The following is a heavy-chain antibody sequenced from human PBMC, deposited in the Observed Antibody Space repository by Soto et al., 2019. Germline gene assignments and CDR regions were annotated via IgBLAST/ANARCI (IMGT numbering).Heavy chain of an antibody. D-gene: IGHD6-19*01. CDR2: INAGNGNT. V-gene: IGHV1-3*01. CDR3: ARDPGYSSGWYQNWFDP. J-gene: IGHJ5*02. Sequence: QVQLVQSGAEVKKPGASVKVSCKASEYTFTSYAMHWVRQAPGQRLEWMGWINAGNGNTKYSQKFQGRVTITRDTSASTAYMELSSLRSEDTAVYYCARDPGYSSGWYQNWFDPWGQGTLVTVSS. CDR1: EYTFTSYA.